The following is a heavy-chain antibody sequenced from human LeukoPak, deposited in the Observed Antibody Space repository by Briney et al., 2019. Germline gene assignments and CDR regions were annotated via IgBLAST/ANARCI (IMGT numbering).Heavy chain of an antibody. CDR1: GGSISSYY. D-gene: IGHD2-15*01. V-gene: IGHV4-59*01. J-gene: IGHJ4*02. Sequence: SETLSLTCTVSGGSISSYYWSWIRQPPGKGLEWIGYIYYTGTSYNPSLKSRVTISADTSKNQFSLKLISVTAADTAVYYCARDGPIGPWGQGTLVTVSS. CDR2: IYYTGT. CDR3: ARDGPIGP.